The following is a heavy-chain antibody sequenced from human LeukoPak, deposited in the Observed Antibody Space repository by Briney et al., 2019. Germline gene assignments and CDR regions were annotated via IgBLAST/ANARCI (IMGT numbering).Heavy chain of an antibody. J-gene: IGHJ4*02. CDR3: TTEGSSGYYYEYGY. Sequence: GGYLRLSCAASGFTFSNAWMSWVRQAPGKGLEWVGRIKSKTDGGTTDYAAPVKGRFTISRDDSKNTLYLQMNSLKTEDTAVYYCTTEGSSGYYYEYGYWGQGTLVTVSS. CDR2: IKSKTDGGTT. V-gene: IGHV3-15*01. D-gene: IGHD3-22*01. CDR1: GFTFSNAW.